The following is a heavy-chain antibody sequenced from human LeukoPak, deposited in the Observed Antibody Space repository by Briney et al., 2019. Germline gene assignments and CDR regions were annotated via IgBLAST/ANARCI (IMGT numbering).Heavy chain of an antibody. Sequence: QPGGSLRLSCAASGFTFSSYWMYWVREASGKGLVWVSRIKSDGSSTSYADSVKGRFTISRDNAKNTLYLQMNSLRAEDTAVYYCARMPRRDGYNYDWYFDLWGRGTLVTVSS. CDR2: IKSDGSST. D-gene: IGHD5-24*01. CDR3: ARMPRRDGYNYDWYFDL. CDR1: GFTFSSYW. V-gene: IGHV3-74*01. J-gene: IGHJ2*01.